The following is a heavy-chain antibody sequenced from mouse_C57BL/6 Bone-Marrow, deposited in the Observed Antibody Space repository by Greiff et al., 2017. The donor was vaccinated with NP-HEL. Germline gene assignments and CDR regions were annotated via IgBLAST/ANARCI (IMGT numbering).Heavy chain of an antibody. D-gene: IGHD2-4*01. V-gene: IGHV1-26*01. CDR2: INPNNGGT. J-gene: IGHJ1*03. Sequence: VQLQQSGPELVKPGASVKISCKAYGYTFTDYYMNWVKQSHGKSLEWIGDINPNNGGTSYNQKFKGKATLTVDKSSSTAYMELRSLTSADSAVDYCTRRGGLRRYFDVGGTGTTVTVSS. CDR3: TRRGGLRRYFDV. CDR1: GYTFTDYY.